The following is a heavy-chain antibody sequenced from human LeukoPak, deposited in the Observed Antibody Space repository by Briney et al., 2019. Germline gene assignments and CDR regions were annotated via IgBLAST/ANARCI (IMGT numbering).Heavy chain of an antibody. V-gene: IGHV3-30-3*01. J-gene: IGHJ4*02. Sequence: GGSLRLSCAASGFTFSSYAMHWVRQAPGKGLEWVAVISYDGSNKYYADSVKGRFTISRDNSKNTLYLQMNSLRAEDTAVYYCARDSQPYSSGWYMDYWGQGTLVTASS. CDR2: ISYDGSNK. D-gene: IGHD6-19*01. CDR1: GFTFSSYA. CDR3: ARDSQPYSSGWYMDY.